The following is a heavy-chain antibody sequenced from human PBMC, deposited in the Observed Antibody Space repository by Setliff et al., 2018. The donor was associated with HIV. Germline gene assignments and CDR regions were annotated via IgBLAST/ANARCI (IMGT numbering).Heavy chain of an antibody. CDR1: GYTFTDCA. V-gene: IGHV1-3*01. CDR2: INAGNGNT. D-gene: IGHD5-12*01. J-gene: IGHJ6*02. CDR3: ARDSAIVTTIIDHYYGMDV. Sequence: VKVSCTASGYTFTDCAIYWMRQAPGQRLEWLGWINAGNGNTEYSQDFQGRVTISRDTSASTAYMELSSLRSEDTAVYYCARDSAIVTTIIDHYYGMDVWGQGTTVTVSS.